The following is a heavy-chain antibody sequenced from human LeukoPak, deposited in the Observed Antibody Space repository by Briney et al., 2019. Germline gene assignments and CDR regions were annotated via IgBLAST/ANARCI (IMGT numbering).Heavy chain of an antibody. D-gene: IGHD6-6*01. V-gene: IGHV3-43*02. J-gene: IGHJ4*02. CDR3: AKAYSSSSSGYFGY. Sequence: PGGSLRLSCAASGFTCDDYVLHWVRQAPGKGLEWVSLISGDGVFAYYADSVKGRFTVSRDNSRNSLYLHMNSMRTEDTALYYCAKAYSSSSSGYFGYWGQGTLVTVSS. CDR1: GFTCDDYV. CDR2: ISGDGVFA.